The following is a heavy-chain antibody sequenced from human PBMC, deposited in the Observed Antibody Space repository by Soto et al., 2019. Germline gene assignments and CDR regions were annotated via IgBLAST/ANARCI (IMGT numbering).Heavy chain of an antibody. Sequence: GGSLRLSCAASVFTFSSYAMHWVRQAPGKGLEWVAVISYDGSNKYYADSVKGRFTISRDNSKNTLYLQMNSLRAEDTAVYYCARDGGEGPYYYGMDVWGQGTTVTVSS. V-gene: IGHV3-30-3*01. CDR1: VFTFSSYA. CDR3: ARDGGEGPYYYGMDV. J-gene: IGHJ6*02. CDR2: ISYDGSNK. D-gene: IGHD3-10*01.